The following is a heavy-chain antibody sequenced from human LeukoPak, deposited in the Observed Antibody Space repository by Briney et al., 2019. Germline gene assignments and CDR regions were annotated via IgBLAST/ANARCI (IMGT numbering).Heavy chain of an antibody. D-gene: IGHD2-15*01. V-gene: IGHV4-59*08. J-gene: IGHJ4*02. CDR2: VYYSGST. CDR1: GGSISGYY. Sequence: PSETLSLTCSVPGGSISGYYWSWIPQPPGKRLEWIGYVYYSGSTNYNPSLKSRLTISYDTSNNQFSLRLSSVTGGDTDVYYCARRIAVKRKCDFDYWGQGTVVTVSS. CDR3: ARRIAVKRKCDFDY.